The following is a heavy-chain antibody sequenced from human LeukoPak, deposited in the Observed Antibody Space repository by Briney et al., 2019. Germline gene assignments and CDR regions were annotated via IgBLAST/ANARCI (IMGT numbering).Heavy chain of an antibody. CDR1: GYTFTGYY. Sequence: ASVKVSCKASGYTFTGYYIHWVRQAPGQGLEWVGWINPNSGGAKYAQKFQGRVTITADKSTSTAYMELSSLRSEDTAVYYCAREPYYYGSGSYPHEDYWGQGTLVTVSS. J-gene: IGHJ4*02. CDR3: AREPYYYGSGSYPHEDY. CDR2: INPNSGGA. V-gene: IGHV1-2*02. D-gene: IGHD3-10*01.